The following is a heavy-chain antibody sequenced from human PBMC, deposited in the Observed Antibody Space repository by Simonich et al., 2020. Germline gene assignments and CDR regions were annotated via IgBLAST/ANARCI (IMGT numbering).Heavy chain of an antibody. V-gene: IGHV3-7*01. CDR3: ARDERSSWFDY. CDR1: GFTFSSYW. Sequence: EVQLVESGGGLVQPGGSLRLSCAASGFTFSSYWMSGVRQVPGKGVEVVANIKKDGSEKDYVDSVKGRFTISRDNAKNSLYLQMNSLRAEDTAVYYCARDERSSWFDYWGQGTLVTVSS. CDR2: IKKDGSEK. J-gene: IGHJ4*02. D-gene: IGHD6-13*01.